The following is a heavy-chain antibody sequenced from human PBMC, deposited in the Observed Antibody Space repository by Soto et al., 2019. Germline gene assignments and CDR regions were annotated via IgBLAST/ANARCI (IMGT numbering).Heavy chain of an antibody. Sequence: GASVKVSCKASGYTFTSDGISWVRQAPGQGLEWMGWVSAYTGNTNYAQKLQGRVTMTTDTSTSTAYMELSSLRSDDTAVYYCAKASESALAGGRAYFDPWGQGTLVTVSS. D-gene: IGHD6-19*01. J-gene: IGHJ5*02. CDR3: AKASESALAGGRAYFDP. CDR1: GYTFTSDG. CDR2: VSAYTGNT. V-gene: IGHV1-18*01.